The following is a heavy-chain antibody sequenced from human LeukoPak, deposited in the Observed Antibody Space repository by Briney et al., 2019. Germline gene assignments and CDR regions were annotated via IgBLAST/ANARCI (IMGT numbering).Heavy chain of an antibody. CDR1: GGTFSSYA. V-gene: IGHV1-69*04. Sequence: SVKVSCKASGGTFSSYAISWVRQAPGQGLEWMGRIIPILGIANYAQKFQGRVTITADKSTSTAYMELSSLRSEDTAVYYCARDTSELEVDYWGQGTLVTVSS. CDR2: IIPILGIA. J-gene: IGHJ4*02. D-gene: IGHD1-1*01. CDR3: ARDTSELEVDY.